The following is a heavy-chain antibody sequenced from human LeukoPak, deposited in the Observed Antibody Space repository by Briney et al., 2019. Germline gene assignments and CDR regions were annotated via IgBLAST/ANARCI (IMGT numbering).Heavy chain of an antibody. V-gene: IGHV3-21*01. CDR2: ISSSSSYI. J-gene: IGHJ4*02. D-gene: IGHD6-19*01. CDR1: GFAFSSYS. CDR3: ARLNPRYSSGRDY. Sequence: GGSLRLSCAASGFAFSSYSMNWVRQAPGKGLEWVSSISSSSSYIYYADSVKGRFTISRDNAKNSLYLQMNSLRAEDTAVYYCARLNPRYSSGRDYWGQGTLVTVSS.